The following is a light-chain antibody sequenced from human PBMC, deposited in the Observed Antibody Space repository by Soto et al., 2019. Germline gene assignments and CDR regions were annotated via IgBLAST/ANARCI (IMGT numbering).Light chain of an antibody. CDR2: GAS. J-gene: IGKJ5*01. CDR3: QQRHXWXLT. CDR1: RSIRSN. Sequence: DIVLTQSPGTLSLSPGERATLSCRASRSIRSNLAWYQQKPGQAPRLLIYGASTRATGIPARFSGSGSGADFTLTISSLQPEDSAVSYCQQRHXWXLTFGQGTRLE. V-gene: IGKV3-11*01.